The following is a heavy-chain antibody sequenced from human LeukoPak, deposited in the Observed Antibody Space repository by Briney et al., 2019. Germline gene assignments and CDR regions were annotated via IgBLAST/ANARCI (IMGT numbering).Heavy chain of an antibody. V-gene: IGHV4-59*08. J-gene: IGHJ4*02. CDR1: GGSISSYY. CDR3: ARLGWELQIDY. Sequence: TSETLSLTCTVSGGSISSYYWSWIRQPPGKGLEWIGYIYYSGSTNYNPSLKSRVTISVDTSKNQFSLKLSSVTAADTAVYYCARLGWELQIDYWGQGTLVTVSS. D-gene: IGHD1-26*01. CDR2: IYYSGST.